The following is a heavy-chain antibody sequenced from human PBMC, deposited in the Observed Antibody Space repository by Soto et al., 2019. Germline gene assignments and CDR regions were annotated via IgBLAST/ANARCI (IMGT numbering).Heavy chain of an antibody. CDR3: AKDYGSGSYEYYYCYYALDV. V-gene: IGHV3-23*01. Sequence: GGSLRLSCGASGFTFSTSAMNWVRQAPGKGLEWVAGISGRGTTTYYADSVKGRFIISRDNSMDTLYLQMNSLRAEDTALYYCAKDYGSGSYEYYYCYYALDVWGQGTTVTVSS. CDR2: ISGRGTTT. D-gene: IGHD3-10*01. CDR1: GFTFSTSA. J-gene: IGHJ6*02.